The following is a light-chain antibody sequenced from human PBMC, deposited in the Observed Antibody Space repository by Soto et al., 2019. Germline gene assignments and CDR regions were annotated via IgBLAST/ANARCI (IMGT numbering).Light chain of an antibody. CDR1: QTISSW. J-gene: IGKJ1*01. CDR3: QHYNSYSEA. CDR2: KAS. V-gene: IGKV1-5*03. Sequence: DIQMTQSPSNLSGSVGDRVTITCRASQTISSWLAWYQQKPGKAPKLLIYKASTLKSGVPSRFSGSGSGTECTLTISSLQPDDFATYYCQHYNSYSEAFGQGTKVDIK.